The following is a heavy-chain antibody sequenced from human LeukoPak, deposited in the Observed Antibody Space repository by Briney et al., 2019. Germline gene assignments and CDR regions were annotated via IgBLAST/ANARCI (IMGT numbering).Heavy chain of an antibody. J-gene: IGHJ4*02. CDR2: IIPIFGTA. CDR1: GGTFSSYA. Sequence: SVKVSCKASGGTFSSYAISWVRQAPGQGLGWMGGIIPIFGTANYAQKFQGRVTITADESTSTAYMELSSLRSEDTAVYYCARGDRTIAALDYWGQGTLVTVSS. D-gene: IGHD6-13*01. V-gene: IGHV1-69*13. CDR3: ARGDRTIAALDY.